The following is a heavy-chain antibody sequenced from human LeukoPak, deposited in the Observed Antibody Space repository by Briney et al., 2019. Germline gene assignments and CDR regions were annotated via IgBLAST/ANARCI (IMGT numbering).Heavy chain of an antibody. J-gene: IGHJ6*03. CDR1: GFTFSSYA. CDR2: ISYDGSNK. Sequence: PGRSLRLSCAASGFTFSSYAMHWVRQAPGKGLEWVAVISYDGSNKYYADSVKGRFTISRDNSKNTLYLQMNSLRAEDTAVYHCAKGVGYYMDVWGKGTTVTVSS. CDR3: AKGVGYYMDV. V-gene: IGHV3-30-3*01.